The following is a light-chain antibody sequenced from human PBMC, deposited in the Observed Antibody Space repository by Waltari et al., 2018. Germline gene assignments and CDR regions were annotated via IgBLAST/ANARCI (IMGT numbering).Light chain of an antibody. Sequence: DIQMPQSPSTLSASIGDRVTITCRASQSISSWLAWYQQKPGRAPKLLIYRASGLEGGVPSRFSGSGTGTEFSLTISSLQPDDLATYYCQQYNSYSGTFGQGTKVEIK. CDR1: QSISSW. J-gene: IGKJ1*01. V-gene: IGKV1-5*03. CDR3: QQYNSYSGT. CDR2: RAS.